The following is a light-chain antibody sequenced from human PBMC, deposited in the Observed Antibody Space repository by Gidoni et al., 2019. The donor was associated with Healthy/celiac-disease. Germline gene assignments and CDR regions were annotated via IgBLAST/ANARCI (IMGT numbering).Light chain of an antibody. J-gene: IGLJ1*01. CDR3: SSYTSSSTLEGV. Sequence: QSALTQPASVPGSPGQSITISCTGTSSDVGGYNYVSWYQQHPGKAPKLMIYEVSNRPSGVSNRFSGSKSGNTASLTISGLQAEDEADYYCSSYTSSSTLEGVFGTGTKVTVL. CDR1: SSDVGGYNY. CDR2: EVS. V-gene: IGLV2-14*01.